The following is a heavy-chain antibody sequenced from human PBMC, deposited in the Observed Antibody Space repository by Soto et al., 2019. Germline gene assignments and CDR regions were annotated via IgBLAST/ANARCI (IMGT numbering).Heavy chain of an antibody. Sequence: ASVKVSCKASGYNFTGYYMHWVRQAPGQGLEWMGWINPNSCGTNYAQKFQGWVTMTRDTSISTAYMELSRLRSDDTAVYYCARGPRFNEYSSSYYFDYWGQGTLVTVSS. CDR1: GYNFTGYY. D-gene: IGHD6-6*01. J-gene: IGHJ4*02. CDR2: INPNSCGT. V-gene: IGHV1-2*04. CDR3: ARGPRFNEYSSSYYFDY.